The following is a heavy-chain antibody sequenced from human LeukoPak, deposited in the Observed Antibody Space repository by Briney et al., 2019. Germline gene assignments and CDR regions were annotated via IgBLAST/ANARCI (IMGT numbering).Heavy chain of an antibody. CDR1: GFTFSSYA. CDR2: ISYDGSNK. Sequence: PGGSLRLSCAASGFTFSSYAMHWVRQAPGKGLEWVAVISYDGSNKYYADSVKGRFTISRDNSKNTLYLQMNSLRAEDTAVYYCARDSYDSSGSGMDVWGQGTTVTVSS. V-gene: IGHV3-30-3*01. CDR3: ARDSYDSSGSGMDV. J-gene: IGHJ6*02. D-gene: IGHD3-22*01.